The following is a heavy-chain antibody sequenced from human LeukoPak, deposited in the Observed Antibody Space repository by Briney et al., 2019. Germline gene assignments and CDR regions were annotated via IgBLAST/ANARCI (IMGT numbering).Heavy chain of an antibody. CDR1: GVSISSYY. V-gene: IGHV4-59*08. J-gene: IGHJ4*02. Sequence: SETLSLTCTVSGVSISSYYWNWIRQPPGEGLEWIGYISYSGSTNYNPSLKSRVTISVDASKNRFSLKLSSVTAADTAMYYCARLRGDSPLYYFDYWGQGTLVTVSS. CDR2: ISYSGST. D-gene: IGHD3-16*01. CDR3: ARLRGDSPLYYFDY.